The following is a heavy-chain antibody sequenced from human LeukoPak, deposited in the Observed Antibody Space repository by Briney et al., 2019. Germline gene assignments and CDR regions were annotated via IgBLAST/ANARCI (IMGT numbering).Heavy chain of an antibody. CDR1: EFSFSSYA. J-gene: IGHJ4*02. CDR3: AKHMGSSSGYYFPD. Sequence: GGSLGLSCAASEFSFSSYAMSWVRQAPGKGLEWVSTIPSSGGSTYYADSVKGRFTISRDNSKNTLHVQMNSLRAEDTAVYYCAKHMGSSSGYYFPDWGQGTLVTVSS. CDR2: IPSSGGST. V-gene: IGHV3-23*01. D-gene: IGHD3-22*01.